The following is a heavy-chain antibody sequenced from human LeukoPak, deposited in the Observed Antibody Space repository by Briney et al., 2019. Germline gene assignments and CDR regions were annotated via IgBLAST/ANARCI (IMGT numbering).Heavy chain of an antibody. J-gene: IGHJ4*02. Sequence: GGSLRLSCAASEFTFSSYRMNWVRQAPGKGLEWVSSIGTSSSYIFYGDPVKGRFTISRDNAKNTLYVQMNSLRAEDTAVYYCARGPTYYDFWSGYHNFDYWGQGTLVTVSS. V-gene: IGHV3-21*01. CDR1: EFTFSSYR. CDR2: IGTSSSYI. CDR3: ARGPTYYDFWSGYHNFDY. D-gene: IGHD3-3*01.